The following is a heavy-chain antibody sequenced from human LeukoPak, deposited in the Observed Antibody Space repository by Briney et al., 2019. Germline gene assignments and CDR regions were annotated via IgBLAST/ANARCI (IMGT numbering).Heavy chain of an antibody. CDR1: GFTFSIYS. Sequence: GGSLRLSCAASGFTFSIYSMNWVRQAPGKGLEGVASISSSDSYIYYADSVKGRFTISRDNAKNSLYLQMNSLRAEDTAVYYCARRGGRRYYDILTGYSQRGEFDYWGQGTLVTVSS. CDR2: ISSSDSYI. J-gene: IGHJ4*02. CDR3: ARRGGRRYYDILTGYSQRGEFDY. D-gene: IGHD3-9*01. V-gene: IGHV3-21*01.